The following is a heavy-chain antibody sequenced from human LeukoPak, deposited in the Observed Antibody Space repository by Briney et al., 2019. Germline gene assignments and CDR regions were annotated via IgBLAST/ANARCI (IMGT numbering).Heavy chain of an antibody. D-gene: IGHD5-12*01. CDR1: GFTFSSYA. CDR2: ISGSGGKT. J-gene: IGHJ4*02. Sequence: GGSLRLSCAASGFTFSSYAMSWVRQAPGKGLEWVSAISGSGGKTFYADSVKGRFTISRDNSKNTLYLQMSSLRVEDTAVYYCVKDRGAEYGGYVDWGQGTLVTVSS. V-gene: IGHV3-23*01. CDR3: VKDRGAEYGGYVD.